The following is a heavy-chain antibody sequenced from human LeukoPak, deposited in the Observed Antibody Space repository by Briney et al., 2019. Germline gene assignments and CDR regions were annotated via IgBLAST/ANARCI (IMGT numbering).Heavy chain of an antibody. Sequence: ASVKVSCKASGYTFTGYYMHWMRQAPGQGLEWMGWINPNSGDTNYAQKFQGRVTMTRDTSITTAYMELSRLRSDDTAVYYCARGRITAAGYYYYYGMDVWGQGTTVTVSS. CDR1: GYTFTGYY. CDR2: INPNSGDT. CDR3: ARGRITAAGYYYYYGMDV. V-gene: IGHV1-2*02. D-gene: IGHD6-13*01. J-gene: IGHJ6*02.